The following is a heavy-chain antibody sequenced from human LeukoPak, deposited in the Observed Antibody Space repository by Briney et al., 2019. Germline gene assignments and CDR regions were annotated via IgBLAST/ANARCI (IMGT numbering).Heavy chain of an antibody. V-gene: IGHV3-30*02. CDR1: GFTFNNYG. D-gene: IGHD6-19*01. Sequence: PGGSLRLSCAASGFTFNNYGIHWVRQAPGKGLEWVTFILFDASNKYYADSVKGRFTISRGDSKNTVYLQMNSLRPEDTALYYCAKGGSRGTYYFDYWGQGTLVTVSS. CDR2: ILFDASNK. J-gene: IGHJ4*02. CDR3: AKGGSRGTYYFDY.